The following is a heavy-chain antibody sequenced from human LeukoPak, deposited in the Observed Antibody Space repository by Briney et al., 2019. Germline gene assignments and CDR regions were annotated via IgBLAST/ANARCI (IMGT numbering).Heavy chain of an antibody. D-gene: IGHD5-12*01. CDR3: ARIPLGYSGAYYFDY. CDR2: ISSSGSV. CDR1: RGSISGSIRSYY. V-gene: IGHV4-4*09. Sequence: SETLSLTCTVSRGSISGSIRSYYWSWLRQPPGKGLEWIGYISSSGSVNDNPSLRSRVTISVDTSQNQFFLNLSSVSAADTAVYYCARIPLGYSGAYYFDYWGQGTLVTVSP. J-gene: IGHJ4*02.